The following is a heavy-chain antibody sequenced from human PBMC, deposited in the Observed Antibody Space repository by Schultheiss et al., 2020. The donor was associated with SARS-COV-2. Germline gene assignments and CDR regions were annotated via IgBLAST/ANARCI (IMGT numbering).Heavy chain of an antibody. J-gene: IGHJ4*02. CDR3: ARERDYGDHDY. Sequence: GGSLRLSCAASGFTFSIYWMHWVRQAPGKGLVWVSRINSDGSSTSYADSVKGRFTISRDNAKNTLYLQMNSLRAEDTAVYYCARERDYGDHDYWGQGTLVTVSS. V-gene: IGHV3-74*01. CDR2: INSDGSST. D-gene: IGHD4-17*01. CDR1: GFTFSIYW.